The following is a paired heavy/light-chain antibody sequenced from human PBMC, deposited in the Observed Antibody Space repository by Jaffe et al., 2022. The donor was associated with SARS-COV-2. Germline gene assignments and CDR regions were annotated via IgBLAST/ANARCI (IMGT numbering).Light chain of an antibody. CDR2: LGSDGSH. Sequence: LTQSPSASASLGAPVKLTCTLSSGHSSYAIAWHQQQPEKGPRYLMKLGSDGSHSKGDGIPDRFSGSSSGAERYLTISSLQSEDEADYYCQTWDTGTLVFGGGTKLTVL. CDR1: SGHSSYA. J-gene: IGLJ2*01. CDR3: QTWDTGTLV. V-gene: IGLV4-69*01.
Heavy chain of an antibody. D-gene: IGHD5-12*01. CDR2: IDTGGST. CDR3: ARGYSDYANLDY. CDR1: GFTVTSNY. Sequence: EVQLVESGGGLVQPGGSLRLSCAASGFTVTSNYMSWVRQAPGKGLEWVSIIDTGGSTYYADSVKGRFTISRDNSKNTLYLQMNSLRTEDTAVYYCARGYSDYANLDYWGQGTLVTVSS. V-gene: IGHV3-66*02. J-gene: IGHJ4*02.